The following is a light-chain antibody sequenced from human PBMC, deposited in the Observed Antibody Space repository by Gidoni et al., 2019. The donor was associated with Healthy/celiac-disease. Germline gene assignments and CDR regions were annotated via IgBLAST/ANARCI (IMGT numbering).Light chain of an antibody. J-gene: IGKJ5*01. Sequence: EFVLPQSPGPLSLSPGERSTLSCRASQSVSSSYLAWYQQKPGQAPRLLIYGASSRATGIPDRFSGSGSGTDFTLTISRLEPEDFAVYYCQQYGSSPPITFGQGTRLEIK. CDR1: QSVSSSY. V-gene: IGKV3-20*01. CDR3: QQYGSSPPIT. CDR2: GAS.